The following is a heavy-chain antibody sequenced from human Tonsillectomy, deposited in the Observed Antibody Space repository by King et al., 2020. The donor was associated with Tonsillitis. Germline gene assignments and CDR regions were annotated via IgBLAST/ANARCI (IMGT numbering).Heavy chain of an antibody. D-gene: IGHD3-3*02. V-gene: IGHV3-53*01. CDR1: GFTVSGNY. Sequence: VQLVESGGGLIQPGGSLRLSCAASGFTVSGNYMSWVRQAPGKGLDWVSVLYSGGTTYYADSLKGRFTISRDNSKNTLYHKMNTMRAEDTAVYYCARAFQTYFDCWGQGTLVTVSS. CDR3: ARAFQTYFDC. CDR2: LYSGGTT. J-gene: IGHJ4*02.